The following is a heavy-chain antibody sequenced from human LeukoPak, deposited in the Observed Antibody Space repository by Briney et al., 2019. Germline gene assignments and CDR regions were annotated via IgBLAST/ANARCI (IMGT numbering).Heavy chain of an antibody. CDR1: GGSISSYD. Sequence: PAETLSLTCTVPGGSISSYDWSWIPQPPGKALEGIGYTFYIGVSNYNPSLKSRVTISLDTSKNQFSLNLSSVPAADTAVYYGARHIYRTFYFDSWGQGTLVTVSS. J-gene: IGHJ4*02. V-gene: IGHV4-59*08. CDR3: ARHIYRTFYFDS. CDR2: TFYIGVS. D-gene: IGHD1-14*01.